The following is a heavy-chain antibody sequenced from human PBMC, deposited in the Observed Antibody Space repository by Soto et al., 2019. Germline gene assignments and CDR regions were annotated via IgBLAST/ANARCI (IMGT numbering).Heavy chain of an antibody. CDR3: ARTYYDILTSPHYYGMDV. Sequence: RGESLKISCKGSGYSFTSYWISWVRQMPGKGLEWMGRIDPSDSYTNYSPPFQGHVTISADKSISTAYLQWSSLKASDTAMYYCARTYYDILTSPHYYGMDVWGQGTTVTVSS. CDR1: GYSFTSYW. CDR2: IDPSDSYT. D-gene: IGHD3-9*01. J-gene: IGHJ6*02. V-gene: IGHV5-10-1*01.